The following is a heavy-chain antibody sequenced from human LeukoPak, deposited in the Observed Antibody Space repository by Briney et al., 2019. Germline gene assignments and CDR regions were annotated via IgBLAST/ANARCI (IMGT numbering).Heavy chain of an antibody. D-gene: IGHD3-22*01. J-gene: IGHJ4*02. CDR3: ASGAPLNFNYYDSSGIEDY. Sequence: ASVKVSCKASGYTFTSFDINWVRQAPGQGLEWMGIINPSGGSTSYAQKFQGRVTMTRDTSTSTVYMELSSLRSEDTAVYYCASGAPLNFNYYDSSGIEDYWGQGTLVTVSS. V-gene: IGHV1-46*01. CDR2: INPSGGST. CDR1: GYTFTSFD.